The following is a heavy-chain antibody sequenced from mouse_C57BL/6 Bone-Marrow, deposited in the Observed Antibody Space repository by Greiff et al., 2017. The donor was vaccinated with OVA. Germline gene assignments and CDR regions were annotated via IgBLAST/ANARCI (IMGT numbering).Heavy chain of an antibody. Sequence: EVQLVESGGGLVKPGGSLKLSCAASGFTFSSYTMSWVRQTPEKRLEWVATISGGGGNTYYPDSVKGRFTISRDNAKNTLYLQMSSLRSEDTALYYCASPYGSSYWYFDVWGTGTTVTVSS. CDR2: ISGGGGNT. CDR3: ASPYGSSYWYFDV. CDR1: GFTFSSYT. V-gene: IGHV5-9*01. D-gene: IGHD1-1*01. J-gene: IGHJ1*03.